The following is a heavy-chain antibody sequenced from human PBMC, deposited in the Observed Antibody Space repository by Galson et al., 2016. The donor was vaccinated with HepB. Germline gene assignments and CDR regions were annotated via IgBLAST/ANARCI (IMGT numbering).Heavy chain of an antibody. V-gene: IGHV4-59*01. CDR1: GASISGYY. D-gene: IGHD6-19*01. J-gene: IGHJ6*02. CDR2: IYYSGRT. CDR3: ARDDSGGWFGFHYGMDV. Sequence: ETLSLTCTVSGASISGYYLSWIRQPPGKGLEWIGYIYYSGRTNYNPSLKSRVTISVDTSKNQFSLKLSSVTAADTAVYYCARDDSGGWFGFHYGMDVWGQGTTATVSS.